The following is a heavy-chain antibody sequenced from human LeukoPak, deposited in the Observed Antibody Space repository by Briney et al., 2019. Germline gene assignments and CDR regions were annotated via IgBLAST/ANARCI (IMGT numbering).Heavy chain of an antibody. CDR1: GFTLSSYS. CDR3: ARDPALSRWGSLYFDY. V-gene: IGHV3-21*04. J-gene: IGHJ4*02. CDR2: ISSSSSHI. Sequence: PGGSLRLSCAVSGFTLSSYSMNWVRQAPGKGLEWVSSISSSSSHIYYADSVKGRFTISRDNAKNSLYLQMNSLRAEDTAVYYCARDPALSRWGSLYFDYWGQGTLVTVSS. D-gene: IGHD7-27*01.